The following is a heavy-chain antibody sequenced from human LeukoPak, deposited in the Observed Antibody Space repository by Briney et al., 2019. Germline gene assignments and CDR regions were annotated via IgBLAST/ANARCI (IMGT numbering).Heavy chain of an antibody. CDR2: ISSDGGST. Sequence: GGSLRLSCAASGFTFSSYAMHWVRQAPGKGLEYVSAISSDGGSTYYANSVKGRFTISRDNSKNTLYLQMGSLRAEDMAVYYCARFPDWGKGTTVTISS. J-gene: IGHJ6*04. CDR1: GFTFSSYA. CDR3: ARFPD. V-gene: IGHV3-64*01.